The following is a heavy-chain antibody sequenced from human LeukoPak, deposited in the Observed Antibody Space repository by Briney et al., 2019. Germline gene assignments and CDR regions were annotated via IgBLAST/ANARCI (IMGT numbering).Heavy chain of an antibody. J-gene: IGHJ4*02. CDR2: IYYSGST. CDR3: ARGAFSVYYSSSEYFDY. D-gene: IGHD6-6*01. Sequence: PSETLSLTCTVSGGSISSGGYYWSRIRQHPGKGLEWIGYIYYSGSTYYNPSLKSRVTISVDTSKNQFSLKLSSVTAADTAVYYCARGAFSVYYSSSEYFDYWGQGTLVTVSS. CDR1: GGSISSGGYY. V-gene: IGHV4-31*03.